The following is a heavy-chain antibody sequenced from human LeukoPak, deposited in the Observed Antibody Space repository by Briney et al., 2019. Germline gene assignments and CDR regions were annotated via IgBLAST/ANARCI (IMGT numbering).Heavy chain of an antibody. J-gene: IGHJ4*02. D-gene: IGHD3-10*01. Sequence: SETLSLTCTVSGGSISSYYWSWIRQPAGKGLEWIGRIYTSGSTNYNPSLKSRVTISVDTSKNQFSLKLSSVTAADTAVYYCARTQLLWFGASGDYWGQGTLVTVSS. CDR1: GGSISSYY. CDR3: ARTQLLWFGASGDY. CDR2: IYTSGST. V-gene: IGHV4-4*07.